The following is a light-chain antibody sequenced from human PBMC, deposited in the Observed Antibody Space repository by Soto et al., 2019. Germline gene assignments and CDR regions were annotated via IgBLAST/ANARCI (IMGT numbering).Light chain of an antibody. J-gene: IGLJ3*02. CDR1: SSDAGAFGF. Sequence: QSVLAQPRSVSGSPGQSVTISCTRTSSDAGAFGFVSWFQQHPGKAPKLIMYDTSERPSGVSDRFSGSKSGNTVSLTISGLQAEDEADYYCCSGADSIAGVFGGGTKLTVL. CDR2: DTS. CDR3: CSGADSIAGV. V-gene: IGLV2-11*01.